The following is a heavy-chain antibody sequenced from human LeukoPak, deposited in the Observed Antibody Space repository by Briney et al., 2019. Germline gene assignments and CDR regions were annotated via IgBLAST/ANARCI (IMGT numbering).Heavy chain of an antibody. CDR1: GYSISSGYY. CDR3: AREYYSSSWYANRYLNWFDP. D-gene: IGHD6-13*01. V-gene: IGHV4-38-2*02. CDR2: IYTSGST. J-gene: IGHJ5*02. Sequence: TSETLSLTCTVSGYSISSGYYWGWIRQPPGKGLEWIGRIYTSGSTNYNPSLKSRVTMSVDTSKNQFSLKLSSVTAADTAVYYCAREYYSSSWYANRYLNWFDPWGQGTLVTVSS.